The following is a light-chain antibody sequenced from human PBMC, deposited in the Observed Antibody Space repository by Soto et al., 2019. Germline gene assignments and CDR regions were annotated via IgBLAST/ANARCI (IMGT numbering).Light chain of an antibody. Sequence: DVVMTQSPLSLPVTLGQPASISCRSSQSLVYSDGNTYLNWYQQKPGKAPELLIYDASTLETGVPSRFSGSGSGTDFTFTISSLHPEDIAIYYCQQYDYLPRTFGGGTKVEIE. CDR2: DAS. CDR1: QSLVYSDGNTY. CDR3: QQYDYLPRT. J-gene: IGKJ4*01. V-gene: IGKV2D-30*01.